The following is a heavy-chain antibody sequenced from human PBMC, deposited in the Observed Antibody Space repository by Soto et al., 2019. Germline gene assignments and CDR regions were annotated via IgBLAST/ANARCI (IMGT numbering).Heavy chain of an antibody. CDR2: INHSGST. V-gene: IGHV4-34*01. CDR1: GGSFSGYY. Sequence: SETLSLTCAVYGGSFSGYYWSWIRQPPGKGLEWIGEINHSGSTNYNPSLKSRVTISVDTSKNQFSLKLSSVTAADTAVYYCARRYHFGYSSGWPYYFDYWGQGTLVTVSS. CDR3: ARRYHFGYSSGWPYYFDY. J-gene: IGHJ4*02. D-gene: IGHD6-19*01.